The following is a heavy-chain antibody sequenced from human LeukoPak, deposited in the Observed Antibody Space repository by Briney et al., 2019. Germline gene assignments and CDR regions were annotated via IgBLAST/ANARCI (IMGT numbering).Heavy chain of an antibody. CDR1: GYTFSGHY. Sequence: ASVKVSCRASGYTFSGHYMHWVRQAPGQGLEWMGWINPNTGGTNYAQKFQGGVTMTRDTSISTVYMELRRLRSDDTAMYYCARDMYDFLSAAYYFDYWGQGTLVTVSS. CDR3: ARDMYDFLSAAYYFDY. J-gene: IGHJ4*02. V-gene: IGHV1-2*02. CDR2: INPNTGGT. D-gene: IGHD3-3*01.